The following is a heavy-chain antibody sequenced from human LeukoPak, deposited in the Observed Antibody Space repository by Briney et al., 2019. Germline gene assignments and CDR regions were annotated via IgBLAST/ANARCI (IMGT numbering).Heavy chain of an antibody. J-gene: IGHJ6*02. CDR2: IWYDGSNK. V-gene: IGHV3-33*01. Sequence: GRSLRLSCAASGFTFSGSGMHWVRQAPGKGLEWVALIWYDGSNKFYADSVKGRFTISRDNSENTLYLQMNSLRAEDTAVYYCARDEVAAAGTSAEWYYYGMDVWGQGTTVTVSS. CDR3: ARDEVAAAGTSAEWYYYGMDV. D-gene: IGHD6-13*01. CDR1: GFTFSGSG.